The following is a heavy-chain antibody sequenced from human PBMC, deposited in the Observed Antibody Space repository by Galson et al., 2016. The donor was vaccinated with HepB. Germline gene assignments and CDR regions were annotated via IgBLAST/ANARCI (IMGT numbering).Heavy chain of an antibody. J-gene: IGHJ5*02. CDR2: INTDGGTT. CDR3: FADLRCSSPSCSPRWFDP. CDR1: GFTFSNYW. V-gene: IGHV3-74*01. Sequence: SLRLSCAASGFTFSNYWMHWVRQAPGKGLMWVSRINTDGGTTNYADSVKGRFTTSRDNAKNTLFLRMNSLRADDTAVYYCFADLRCSSPSCSPRWFDPWGQGTQVTVSS. D-gene: IGHD2-2*01.